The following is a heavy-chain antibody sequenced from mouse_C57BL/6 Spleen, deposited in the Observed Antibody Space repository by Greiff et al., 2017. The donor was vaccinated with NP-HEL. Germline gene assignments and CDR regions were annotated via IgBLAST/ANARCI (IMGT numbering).Heavy chain of an antibody. CDR3: ARTYYYSSSSSFAY. CDR2: IDPSDSYT. V-gene: IGHV1-50*01. CDR1: GYTFTSYW. D-gene: IGHD1-1*01. J-gene: IGHJ3*01. Sequence: QVQLQQPGAELVKPGASVKLSCKASGYTFTSYWMQWVKQRPGQGLEWIGEIDPSDSYTNYNQKFKGKATLTVDTSSSTAYMQLSSLTSEDSAVYYSARTYYYSSSSSFAYWGQGTLVTVSA.